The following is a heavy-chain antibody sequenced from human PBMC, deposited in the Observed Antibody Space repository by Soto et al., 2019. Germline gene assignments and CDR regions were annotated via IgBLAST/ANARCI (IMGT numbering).Heavy chain of an antibody. V-gene: IGHV3-23*01. D-gene: IGHD2-15*01. CDR3: AKKGCSGGSCSSWFRGENWFDP. J-gene: IGHJ5*02. CDR2: ISGSGGST. Sequence: GGSLRLSCAASGFTFSSYAMSWVRQAPGKGLEWVSAISGSGGSTYYADSVKGRFTISRDNSKNTLYLQMNSLRAEDTAVYYCAKKGCSGGSCSSWFRGENWFDPWGQGTLVTVPS. CDR1: GFTFSSYA.